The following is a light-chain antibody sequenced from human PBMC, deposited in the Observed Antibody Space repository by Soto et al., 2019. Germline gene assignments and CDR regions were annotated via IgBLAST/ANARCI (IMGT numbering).Light chain of an antibody. CDR2: KAS. CDR3: QQYSRLWS. V-gene: IGKV1-5*03. CDR1: QTISSW. J-gene: IGKJ1*01. Sequence: DIQMTQSPSTLSGSVGDRVTITCRASQTISSWLAWYQQKPGKAPKLLIYKASTLKSGVPSRFSGDGSGTEFTLTISSLQRDDFGIYYCQQYSRLWSFGQGTKVDIK.